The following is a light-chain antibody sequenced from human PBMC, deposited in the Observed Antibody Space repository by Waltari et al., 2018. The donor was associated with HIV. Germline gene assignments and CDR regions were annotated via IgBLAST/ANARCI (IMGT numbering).Light chain of an antibody. Sequence: SFELTQPPSVSVSPGQTATIACSGNALTKGSPYWYRQKSGQAPELVLYEDTKRPSVIHERCHGSRSGTTATLIISGAQAEDEGDYYCYSTDNSGSHRGVFGTGT. CDR3: YSTDNSGSHRGV. CDR2: EDT. CDR1: ALTKGS. V-gene: IGLV3-10*01. J-gene: IGLJ1*01.